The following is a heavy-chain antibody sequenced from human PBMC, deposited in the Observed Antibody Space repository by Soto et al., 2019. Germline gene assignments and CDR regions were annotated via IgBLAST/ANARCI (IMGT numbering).Heavy chain of an antibody. CDR3: AKTGGGSSTPPDPHYYYMDV. Sequence: EVQLLEFGGGLVQPGGSLRLSCAASGFTFSSYAMSWVRQAPGKGLEWVSAISGSGGSTYYADSVKGRFTISRDNSKNTLYLQMNSLRAEDTAVYYCAKTGGGSSTPPDPHYYYMDVWGKGTTVTVSS. J-gene: IGHJ6*03. D-gene: IGHD6-13*01. CDR1: GFTFSSYA. CDR2: ISGSGGST. V-gene: IGHV3-23*01.